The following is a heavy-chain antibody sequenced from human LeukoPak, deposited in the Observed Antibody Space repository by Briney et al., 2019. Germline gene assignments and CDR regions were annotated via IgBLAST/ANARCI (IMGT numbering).Heavy chain of an antibody. J-gene: IGHJ4*02. CDR3: ARVSLYYDSSGYSLYFDY. CDR1: GFTFSSYW. Sequence: GGSLRLSCAASGFTFSSYWMSWVRQAPGKGLEWVANIKQDGSEKYYVDSVKGRFTISRDNAKNSLYLQMNSLRAEDTAVYYCARVSLYYDSSGYSLYFDYWGQGTLVTVSS. CDR2: IKQDGSEK. V-gene: IGHV3-7*01. D-gene: IGHD3-22*01.